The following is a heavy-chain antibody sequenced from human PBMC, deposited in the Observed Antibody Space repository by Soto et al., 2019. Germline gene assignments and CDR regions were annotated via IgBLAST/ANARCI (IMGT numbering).Heavy chain of an antibody. CDR3: AKFPAVELELRRYGMDV. CDR1: GFTFSSYA. V-gene: IGHV3-23*01. CDR2: ISGSGGST. J-gene: IGHJ6*02. D-gene: IGHD1-7*01. Sequence: PGESLKISCAASGFTFSSYAMSWVRQAPGKGLEWVSAISGSGGSTYYADSVKGRFTISRDNSKNTLYLQMNSLRAEDTAVYYCAKFPAVELELRRYGMDVWGQGTTVTVSS.